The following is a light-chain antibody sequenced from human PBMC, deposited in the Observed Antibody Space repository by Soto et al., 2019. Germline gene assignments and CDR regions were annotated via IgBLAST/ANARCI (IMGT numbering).Light chain of an antibody. CDR3: QQYGSSPPIT. CDR1: QIVSRY. J-gene: IGKJ5*01. CDR2: GSS. Sequence: EIVLTQSPATLSLSPGERATLSCRASQIVSRYLAWDQQKPGQAPRLLIYGSSSGATGIPDRFSGSGSGTDLTLTISRLEPEDFAVYYCQQYGSSPPITFGQGTRLEIK. V-gene: IGKV3-20*01.